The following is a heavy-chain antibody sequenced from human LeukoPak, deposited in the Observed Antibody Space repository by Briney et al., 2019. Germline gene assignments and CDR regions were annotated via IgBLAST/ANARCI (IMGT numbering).Heavy chain of an antibody. CDR1: GYTFTGYY. V-gene: IGHV1-2*02. CDR2: INPNSGGT. Sequence: ASVKVSCKASGYTFTGYYMHWVRQAPGQGLERMGWINPNSGGTNYAQKFQGRVTMTRDTSISTAYMELSRLRSDDTAVYYCARFRSAAGLPYYFDYWGQGTLVTVSS. D-gene: IGHD6-13*01. CDR3: ARFRSAAGLPYYFDY. J-gene: IGHJ4*02.